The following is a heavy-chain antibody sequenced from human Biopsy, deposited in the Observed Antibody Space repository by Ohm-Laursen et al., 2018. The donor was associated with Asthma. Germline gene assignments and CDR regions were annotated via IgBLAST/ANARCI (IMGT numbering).Heavy chain of an antibody. V-gene: IGHV3-30*18. CDR3: AKDVFPGWELRRGPDY. J-gene: IGHJ4*02. CDR1: GFNFHNYG. Sequence: SLRLSCAASGFNFHNYGMHWVRQAPGKGLDWVAVISFDGGNKNYTDSVKGRFTISRDNSRNTLHLQMNSLRAEDTAVYYCAKDVFPGWELRRGPDYWGQGTLVTVSS. CDR2: ISFDGGNK. D-gene: IGHD1-26*01.